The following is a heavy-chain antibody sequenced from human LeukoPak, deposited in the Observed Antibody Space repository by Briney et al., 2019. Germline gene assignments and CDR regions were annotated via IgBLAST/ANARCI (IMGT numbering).Heavy chain of an antibody. V-gene: IGHV1-2*02. CDR1: GYTFTGYY. Sequence: GASVKVSCKASGYTFTGYYMHWVRQAPGQGLEWMGWINPNSGGTNYAQKFQGRVTMTRDTSISTAYMELSRLRSDDTAVYYCARTITGTTDDAFDIWGQGTMVTVSS. J-gene: IGHJ3*02. CDR3: ARTITGTTDDAFDI. CDR2: INPNSGGT. D-gene: IGHD1-7*01.